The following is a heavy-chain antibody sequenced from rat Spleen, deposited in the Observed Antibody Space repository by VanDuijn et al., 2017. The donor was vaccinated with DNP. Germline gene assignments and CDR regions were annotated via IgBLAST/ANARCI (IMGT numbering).Heavy chain of an antibody. CDR3: AGRPPPTRGPFDD. D-gene: IGHD1-4*01. CDR1: GFTFNNYW. Sequence: EVQLVESGGGLVQPGRSLKLSCVASGFTFNNYWMTWIRQAPGKGLEWVASITNTGGVTYYRDSVKGRFTISRDNAKSTLYLKMDSLRSEDTATYYCAGRPPPTRGPFDDWGQGVTVTVSS. J-gene: IGHJ2*01. V-gene: IGHV5-31*01. CDR2: ITNTGGVT.